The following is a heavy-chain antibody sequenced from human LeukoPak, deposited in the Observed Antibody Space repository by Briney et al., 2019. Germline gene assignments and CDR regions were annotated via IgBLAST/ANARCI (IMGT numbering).Heavy chain of an antibody. J-gene: IGHJ4*02. CDR3: ARDRDWGQDY. Sequence: ASVKVSCKASGYTFTDYYILWVRQAPEQGLEWMGWINPNSGGTNYAQKFQGRVTMTRDTSISTAYMELSRLISDDTAVYYCARDRDWGQDYWGQGTLVTVSS. V-gene: IGHV1-2*02. D-gene: IGHD7-27*01. CDR1: GYTFTDYY. CDR2: INPNSGGT.